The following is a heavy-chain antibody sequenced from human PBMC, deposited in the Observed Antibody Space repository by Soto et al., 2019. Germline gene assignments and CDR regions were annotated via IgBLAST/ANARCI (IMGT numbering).Heavy chain of an antibody. CDR3: AGMPYTSGLRFDP. D-gene: IGHD6-19*01. CDR1: GDSISGSQW. V-gene: IGHV4-30-2*01. Sequence: SETLSLTCAVSGDSISGSQWWSWIRQPPGKALQWIGFIYQSGVTSYNPSLASRVSISLDRSNNQCSLKLKSVTAADTAVYFCAGMPYTSGLRFDPWGPGTLVTVSS. J-gene: IGHJ5*02. CDR2: IYQSGVT.